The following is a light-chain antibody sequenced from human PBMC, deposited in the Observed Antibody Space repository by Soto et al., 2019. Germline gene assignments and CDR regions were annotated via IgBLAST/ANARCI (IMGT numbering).Light chain of an antibody. Sequence: EIVMTQSPATLSVSPGERATLSCRASQSVSSNLVWYQQKPGQTPRLLIYGASTRATGIPARFSGSGSGTEFTLTISSLQSEDFAVYYCQEYNDRPQITFGQGTRLEIK. CDR3: QEYNDRPQIT. V-gene: IGKV3-15*01. CDR1: QSVSSN. CDR2: GAS. J-gene: IGKJ5*01.